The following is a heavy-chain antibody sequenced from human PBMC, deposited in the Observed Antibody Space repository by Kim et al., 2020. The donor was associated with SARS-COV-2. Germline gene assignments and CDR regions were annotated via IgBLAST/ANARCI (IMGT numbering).Heavy chain of an antibody. Sequence: ASVKVSCKASGYRFTMYGISWVRQAPGQAPEWMGWISGFRGITSYAQKFQDRFTMTRDTSTNTAYMELRSLRSDDTAVYYCGRDEHGWTFDVSGQGTKITVSS. J-gene: IGHJ3*01. CDR3: GRDEHGWTFDV. D-gene: IGHD2-15*01. CDR2: ISGFRGIT. CDR1: GYRFTMYG. V-gene: IGHV1-18*01.